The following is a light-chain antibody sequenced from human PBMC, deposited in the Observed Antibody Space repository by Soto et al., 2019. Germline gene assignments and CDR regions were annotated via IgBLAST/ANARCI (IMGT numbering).Light chain of an antibody. CDR2: EVS. CDR3: SSYTSISTYV. Sequence: QSALTQPASVSGSPGQSITISCTGTSSDVGGYNYVSWYQQHPGKAPKLMIYEVSNRPSGVSNGFSGSKSGNTASLTISGLQAGDEADYYCSSYTSISTYVFGTGTKLTVL. J-gene: IGLJ1*01. CDR1: SSDVGGYNY. V-gene: IGLV2-14*01.